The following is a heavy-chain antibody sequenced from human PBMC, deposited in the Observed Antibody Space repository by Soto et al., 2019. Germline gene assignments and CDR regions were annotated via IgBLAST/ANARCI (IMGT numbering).Heavy chain of an antibody. CDR1: GFTFSSYG. CDR2: ISYDGSNK. V-gene: IGHV3-30*18. Sequence: LRLSCAASGFTFSSYGMHWVRQAPGKGLEWVAVISYDGSNKYYADSVKGRFTISRDNSKNTLYLKMNSLRAEDTAVYYCAKDLVYDILTGPAGMDVWGQGTTVTVSS. D-gene: IGHD3-9*01. CDR3: AKDLVYDILTGPAGMDV. J-gene: IGHJ6*01.